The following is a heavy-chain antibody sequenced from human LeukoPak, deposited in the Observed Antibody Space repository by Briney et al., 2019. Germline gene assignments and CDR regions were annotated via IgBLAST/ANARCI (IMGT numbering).Heavy chain of an antibody. V-gene: IGHV3-23*01. CDR1: GFTFSSYA. J-gene: IGHJ4*02. Sequence: GGSLRLSCAASGFTFSSYAMSWVRQAPGKGLGWVSAISGSGGGTYYADSVKGRFTISRDNSKNTLYLQMNSLRAEDTAVYYCAKAAQRQLVNYFDYWGQGTLVTVSS. CDR3: AKAAQRQLVNYFDY. D-gene: IGHD6-13*01. CDR2: ISGSGGGT.